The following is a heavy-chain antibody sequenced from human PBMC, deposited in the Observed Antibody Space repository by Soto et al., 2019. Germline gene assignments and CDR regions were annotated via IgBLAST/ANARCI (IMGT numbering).Heavy chain of an antibody. Sequence: PGGSLRLSCAASGFTVSSNYMSWVRQAPGKGLEWVSVIYSGGSTYSADSVKGRFTISRDNSKNTLYLQMNSLRAEDTAVYYCAKDYYGSGSYSDYYYCMDVWGQGTTVTVSS. J-gene: IGHJ6*02. CDR3: AKDYYGSGSYSDYYYCMDV. V-gene: IGHV3-66*01. CDR2: IYSGGST. CDR1: GFTVSSNY. D-gene: IGHD3-10*01.